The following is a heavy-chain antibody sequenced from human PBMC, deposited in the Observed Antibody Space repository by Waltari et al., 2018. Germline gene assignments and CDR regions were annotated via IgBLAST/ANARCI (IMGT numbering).Heavy chain of an antibody. J-gene: IGHJ4*02. Sequence: QLQLQESGPGLVKPSETLSLTCTVSGGSISSSSYYWGWIRQPPGKGLAWIGRIYYSGSTYYNPSLKSRVTISVDTSKNQFSLKLSSVTAADTAVYYCARKTTSFDYWGQGTLVTVSS. CDR1: GGSISSSSYY. D-gene: IGHD1-7*01. CDR2: IYYSGST. V-gene: IGHV4-39*01. CDR3: ARKTTSFDY.